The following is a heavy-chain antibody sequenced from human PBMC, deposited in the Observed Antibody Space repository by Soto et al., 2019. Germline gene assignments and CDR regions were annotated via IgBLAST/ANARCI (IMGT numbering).Heavy chain of an antibody. Sequence: SLTCTVSGGSVSSGSYYWSWIRQPPGKGLEWIGYIYYSGSTNYNPSLKSRVTISVDTSKNQFSLKLSSVTAAGTAVYYCARVANWKGYYYYYGMDVWGQGTTVTVSS. J-gene: IGHJ6*02. V-gene: IGHV4-61*01. D-gene: IGHD1-1*01. CDR3: ARVANWKGYYYYYGMDV. CDR2: IYYSGST. CDR1: GGSVSSGSYY.